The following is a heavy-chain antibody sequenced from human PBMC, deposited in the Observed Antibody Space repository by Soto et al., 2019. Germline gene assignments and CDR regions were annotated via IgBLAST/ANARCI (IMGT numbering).Heavy chain of an antibody. D-gene: IGHD3-3*01. V-gene: IGHV5-51*01. CDR1: GYSFTSYW. Sequence: PGESLKISCKGSGYSFTSYWIGWVRQMPGKGLEWMGIIYPGDSDTRYSPSFQGQVTISADKSISTAYLQWSSLKASDTAMYYCARHLESPNIPYYFDYWGQGTLVTVSS. J-gene: IGHJ4*02. CDR3: ARHLESPNIPYYFDY. CDR2: IYPGDSDT.